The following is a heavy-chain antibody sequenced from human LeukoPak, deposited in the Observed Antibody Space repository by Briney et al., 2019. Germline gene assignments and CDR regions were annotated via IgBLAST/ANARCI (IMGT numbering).Heavy chain of an antibody. J-gene: IGHJ4*02. D-gene: IGHD3-22*01. Sequence: ASVKVSCKASGGTFSSYAIIWVRQAPGQGLEWMGRIIPILGIANYAQKVQGRVTITADKSTSTAYMELSSLRSEDTAVYYCASYYYDSSGYYFDYWGQGTLVTVSS. CDR3: ASYYYDSSGYYFDY. CDR1: GGTFSSYA. CDR2: IIPILGIA. V-gene: IGHV1-69*04.